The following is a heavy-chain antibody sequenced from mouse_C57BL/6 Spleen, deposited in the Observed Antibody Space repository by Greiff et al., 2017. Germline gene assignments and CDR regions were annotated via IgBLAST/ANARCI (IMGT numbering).Heavy chain of an antibody. CDR3: ARLHGYYDAY. Sequence: VQLQQPGAELVRPGSSVKLSCKASGYTFTSYWLDWVKQRPGQGLEWIGNIYPSDSETHYNQKFKDKATLTVDKSSSTAYMQLSSLTSEDSAVYYCARLHGYYDAYWGQGTLVTVSA. CDR2: IYPSDSET. CDR1: GYTFTSYW. V-gene: IGHV1-61*01. J-gene: IGHJ3*01. D-gene: IGHD2-3*01.